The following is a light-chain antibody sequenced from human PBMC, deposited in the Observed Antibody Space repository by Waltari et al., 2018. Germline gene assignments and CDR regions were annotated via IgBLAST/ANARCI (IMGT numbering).Light chain of an antibody. CDR1: QRVLYSSNNKNY. CDR2: WAS. V-gene: IGKV4-1*01. Sequence: DIVMTQSPDSLAVSLGERATINCKSSQRVLYSSNNKNYLAWYQQKPGQPPKLLIYWASTRESGVPDRSSGSGSGTDFTLTISSLQAEDVAVYYCQQYYSTPELTFGGGTKVEIK. J-gene: IGKJ4*01. CDR3: QQYYSTPELT.